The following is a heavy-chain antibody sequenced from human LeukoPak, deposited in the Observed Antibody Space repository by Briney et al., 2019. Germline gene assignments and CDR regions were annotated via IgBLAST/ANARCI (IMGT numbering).Heavy chain of an antibody. J-gene: IGHJ3*02. CDR3: ARDFRVADAFDI. D-gene: IGHD2-15*01. V-gene: IGHV4-39*07. CDR2: VYYSGST. CDR1: GGSISSSSYY. Sequence: SETLSLTCTVSGGSISSSSYYWGWIRQPPGKGLEWIGCVYYSGSTYYNPSLKSRVTISVDTSKNQFSLKLSSVTAADTAVYYCARDFRVADAFDIWGQGTMVTVSS.